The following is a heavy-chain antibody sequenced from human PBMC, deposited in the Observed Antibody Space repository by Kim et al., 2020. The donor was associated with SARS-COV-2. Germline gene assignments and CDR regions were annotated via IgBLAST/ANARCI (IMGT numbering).Heavy chain of an antibody. V-gene: IGHV4-30-4*01. CDR1: GGSISSGDYY. D-gene: IGHD3-16*01. CDR2: IYYSGST. Sequence: SETLSLTCTVSGGSISSGDYYWCCIRPPPGKVLEWIGYIYYSGSTYYNPSHKRRVIIVVDTTNNQFLLMLSFVTAATTAEYYSARGATFLRGFASSYWF. CDR3: ARGATFLRGFASSYWF. J-gene: IGHJ5*01.